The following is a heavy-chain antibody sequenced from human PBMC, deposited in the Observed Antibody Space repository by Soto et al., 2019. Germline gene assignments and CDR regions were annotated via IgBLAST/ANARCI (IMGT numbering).Heavy chain of an antibody. V-gene: IGHV1-3*01. J-gene: IGHJ2*01. CDR2: INAGIGNI. Sequence: ASVKVSCKASGYTFTNYAMHWVRQAPGQRLDWMGWINAGIGNIKYSQKFHGRVSITRDTSASTAYMELSSLRSLDTAVYYCARGGSLYWYFDLWGRGTLVTVSS. CDR1: GYTFTNYA. D-gene: IGHD1-26*01. CDR3: ARGGSLYWYFDL.